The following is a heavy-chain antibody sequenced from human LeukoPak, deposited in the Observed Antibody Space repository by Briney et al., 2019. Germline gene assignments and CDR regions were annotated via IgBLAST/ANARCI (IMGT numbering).Heavy chain of an antibody. D-gene: IGHD2-2*01. CDR3: ARDSKSWLYCSGTSCYFGY. CDR1: GGTFSSYA. J-gene: IGHJ4*02. Sequence: SVKVSCKASGGTFSSYAISWVRQAPGQGLEWMGGIIPIFGTANYAQKFQGRVTITTDESTTTAYMELSSLRSEDTAVYYCARDSKSWLYCSGTSCYFGYWGQGTLVTVSS. CDR2: IIPIFGTA. V-gene: IGHV1-69*05.